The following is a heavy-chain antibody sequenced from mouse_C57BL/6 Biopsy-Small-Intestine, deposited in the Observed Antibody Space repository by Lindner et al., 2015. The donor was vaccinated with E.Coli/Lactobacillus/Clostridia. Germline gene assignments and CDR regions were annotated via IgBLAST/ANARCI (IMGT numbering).Heavy chain of an antibody. CDR3: ARVSSTLFGGVIAPNGYYYGMDV. J-gene: IGHJ1*01. V-gene: IGHV1S126*01. CDR1: GYTFTSYG. Sequence: SVKVSCKASGYTFTSYGISWVRQAPGQGLEWMGWISALNGNTNYVQKVQDRVTMTTDTSTSTAYMELRSLRSDDTAVYYCARVSSTLFGGVIAPNGYYYGMDVWGQGTTVTVSS. D-gene: IGHD1-1*01. CDR2: ISALNGNT.